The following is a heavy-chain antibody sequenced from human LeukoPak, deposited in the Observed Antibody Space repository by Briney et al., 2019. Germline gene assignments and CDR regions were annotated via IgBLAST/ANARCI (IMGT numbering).Heavy chain of an antibody. CDR3: AREVVAAAGTVDY. J-gene: IGHJ4*02. CDR1: GGSISSYY. CDR2: IYYSGST. Sequence: SETLSLTCNVSGGSISSYYWSWIRQPPGKGLEWIGYIYYSGSTNYSPSLKSRVTMSVDTSKNQFSLKLTSVTAADTAVYYCAREVVAAAGTVDYWGQGTLVTVSS. D-gene: IGHD6-13*01. V-gene: IGHV4-59*01.